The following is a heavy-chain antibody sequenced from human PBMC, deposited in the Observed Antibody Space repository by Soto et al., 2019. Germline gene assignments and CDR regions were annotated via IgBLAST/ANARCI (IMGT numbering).Heavy chain of an antibody. V-gene: IGHV4-59*01. J-gene: IGHJ4*02. CDR1: GGSISSYY. CDR2: IYYCGRT. CDR3: ARVQYSSSSPYYFDY. Sequence: TETLSLTCTVSGGSISSYYWSWIRQPPGKGLEWIGNIYYCGRTNYNPSLKSRVTISVDTSKNQFSLKLSSVTASDTAVYYCARVQYSSSSPYYFDYGGQGALVAVSS. D-gene: IGHD6-6*01.